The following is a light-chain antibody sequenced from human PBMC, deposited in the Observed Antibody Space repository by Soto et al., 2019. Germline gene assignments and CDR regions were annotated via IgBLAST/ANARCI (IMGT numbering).Light chain of an antibody. CDR3: QESHST. J-gene: IGKJ2*01. CDR1: QSIGTY. CDR2: AAS. V-gene: IGKV1-39*01. Sequence: DAPMTQSPSSLSASVGDSVTITCRASQSIGTYLDWYQHKPGKAPKLLIYAASSLQSGVPSRFSCSGSGTDFTLTISSLQPEDFATYYCQESHSTFGQGTKLEIK.